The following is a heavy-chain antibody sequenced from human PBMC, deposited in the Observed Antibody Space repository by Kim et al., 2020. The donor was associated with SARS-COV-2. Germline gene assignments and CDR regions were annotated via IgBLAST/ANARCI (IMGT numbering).Heavy chain of an antibody. J-gene: IGHJ4*02. D-gene: IGHD1-26*01. Sequence: GGSLRLSCAGSGFTFNNYAMNWVRQAPGKGLEWVSGISGSGSRTYYAESVKGRFSIFRENFKNTLYLQMNSLRAEDTAVYYCAESTGLVRPTHFDFWGQGALVTVSS. CDR2: ISGSGSRT. V-gene: IGHV3-23*01. CDR1: GFTFNNYA. CDR3: AESTGLVRPTHFDF.